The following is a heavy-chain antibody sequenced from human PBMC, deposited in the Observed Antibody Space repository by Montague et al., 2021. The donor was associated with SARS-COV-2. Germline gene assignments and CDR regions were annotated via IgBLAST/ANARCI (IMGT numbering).Heavy chain of an antibody. J-gene: IGHJ4*02. V-gene: IGHV4-34*01. CDR2: INYSGDT. CDR1: GFTFSNYF. D-gene: IGHD2-8*02. CDR3: ARLESSWWFFDY. Sequence: LRLSCAASGFTFSNYFMNWVRQAPGKGLEWIGEINYSGDTYYNPSLTSRVTISLDTSVSQFSLKMTSVTAADTAVYYCARLESSWWFFDYWGQGTLVTVSS.